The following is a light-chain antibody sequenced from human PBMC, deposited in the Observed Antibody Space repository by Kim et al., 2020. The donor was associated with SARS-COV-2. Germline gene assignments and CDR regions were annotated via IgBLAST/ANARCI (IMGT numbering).Light chain of an antibody. CDR2: GPS. CDR1: QSVSSK. J-gene: IGKJ1*01. Sequence: EIVMTQSPATLSVSPGERATLSFRASQSVSSKLAWYKQKPGQAPRLLIYGPSTRATGIPASFSGSGSGTEFTLTISSLQSEDFAVYYCQKYNNWPWTFGKGTKVYIK. V-gene: IGKV3-15*01. CDR3: QKYNNWPWT.